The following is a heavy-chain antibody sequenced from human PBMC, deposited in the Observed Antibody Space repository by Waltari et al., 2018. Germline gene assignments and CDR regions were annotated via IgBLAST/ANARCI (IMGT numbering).Heavy chain of an antibody. V-gene: IGHV4-39*01. Sequence: QLQLQESGPGLVTPSETLSLTCIVSGGSISSSSHYWGWIRQPPGKGLEWIGNIYYSGSTYYNPSLKSRVTISVDTSKNQFSLKLSSVTATDTAVYYCTTNGNYWGQGTLVTVSS. CDR3: TTNGNY. J-gene: IGHJ4*02. CDR2: IYYSGST. D-gene: IGHD7-27*01. CDR1: GGSISSSSHY.